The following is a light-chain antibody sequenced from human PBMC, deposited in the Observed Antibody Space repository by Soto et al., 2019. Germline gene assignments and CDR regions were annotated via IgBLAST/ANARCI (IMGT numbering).Light chain of an antibody. CDR1: QSVSNN. V-gene: IGKV3D-15*01. CDR2: SAS. Sequence: EIVMTQSPVTLSVSPGERATLSCRASQSVSNNLAWYQQKPGQAPRLLIFSASSRATGSPARFSGSGSGTEFTLTISSLQSEDFAVYYCQQYNNWPETFGQGTKVEIK. J-gene: IGKJ1*01. CDR3: QQYNNWPET.